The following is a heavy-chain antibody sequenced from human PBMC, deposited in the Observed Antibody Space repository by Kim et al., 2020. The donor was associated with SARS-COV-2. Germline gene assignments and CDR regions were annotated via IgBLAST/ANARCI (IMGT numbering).Heavy chain of an antibody. CDR1: GGSISSGGYY. D-gene: IGHD6-13*01. V-gene: IGHV4-31*03. CDR2: IYYSGST. J-gene: IGHJ4*02. CDR3: ARGQLEKSAFPSFDY. Sequence: SETLSLTCTVSGGSISSGGYYWSWIRQHPGKGLEWIGYIYYSGSTYYNPSLKSRVTISVDTSKNQFSLKLSSVTAADTAVYYCARGQLEKSAFPSFDYWGQGTLVTVSS.